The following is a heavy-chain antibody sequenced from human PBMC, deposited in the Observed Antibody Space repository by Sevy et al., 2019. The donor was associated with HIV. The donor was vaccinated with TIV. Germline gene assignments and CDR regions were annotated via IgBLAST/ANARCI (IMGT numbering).Heavy chain of an antibody. V-gene: IGHV3-23*01. CDR1: GFRYDYHA. CDR3: AKDVPRDFWSAYSPGYFDY. D-gene: IGHD3-3*01. J-gene: IGHJ4*02. Sequence: GGSLRLSCAVSGFRYDYHAMTWVRQAPGKGLEWVSTISSNGLSRYYTDSVKGRFTIFRDNFKNTLYLQMNSLRVEDTAVYFCAKDVPRDFWSAYSPGYFDYWGQGSLVTVSS. CDR2: ISSNGLSR.